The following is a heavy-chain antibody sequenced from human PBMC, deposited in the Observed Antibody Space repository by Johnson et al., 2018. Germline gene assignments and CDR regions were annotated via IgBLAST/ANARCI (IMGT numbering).Heavy chain of an antibody. CDR1: GFTFDDYA. D-gene: IGHD6-19*01. CDR2: ISWNSGNI. V-gene: IGHV3-9*01. J-gene: IGHJ3*02. CDR3: AKDPSGWDYAFDI. Sequence: VQLVESGGGLVQPGRSLRLSCAASGFTFDDYAMHWVRPAPGQGLEWVSGISWNSGNIDYADSVKGRFTISRDNAKNSPYLQMNSLRAEDTAFYYCAKDPSGWDYAFDIWGQGTMVTVSS.